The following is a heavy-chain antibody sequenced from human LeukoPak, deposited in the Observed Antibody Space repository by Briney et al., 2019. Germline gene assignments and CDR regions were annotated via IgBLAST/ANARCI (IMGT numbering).Heavy chain of an antibody. CDR2: ISSSSSYI. D-gene: IGHD5-12*01. CDR3: ARDRYDAYYFDY. CDR1: GFTFSSYS. J-gene: IGHJ4*02. Sequence: GGSLRLSCAASGFTFSSYSMNWVRQAPGKGLEWVSSISSSSSYIYYADSVKGRFTISRDNAKNSLYLQMNSLRAEDTAVYYCARDRYDAYYFDYWAQGTLVTVSS. V-gene: IGHV3-21*01.